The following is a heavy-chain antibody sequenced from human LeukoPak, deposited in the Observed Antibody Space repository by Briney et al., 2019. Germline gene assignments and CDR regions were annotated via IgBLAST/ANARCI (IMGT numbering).Heavy chain of an antibody. CDR1: GASIRSGGYS. Sequence: SQTLSLTCAVSGASIRSGGYSWSWIRQPPGKGLEWIGYIYHSGSTYYNPFLKSRVTISVDRSKNQFSLKLNSVTAADTAVYYCASLKQWECGGDCYSFDYWGQGTLVTVSS. V-gene: IGHV4-30-2*01. J-gene: IGHJ4*02. CDR2: IYHSGST. D-gene: IGHD2-21*02. CDR3: ASLKQWECGGDCYSFDY.